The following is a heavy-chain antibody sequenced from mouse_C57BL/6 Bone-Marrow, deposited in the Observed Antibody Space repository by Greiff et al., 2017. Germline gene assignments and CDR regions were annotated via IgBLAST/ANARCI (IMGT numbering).Heavy chain of an antibody. D-gene: IGHD6-1*01. CDR1: GYTFTSYG. J-gene: IGHJ4*01. CDR3: ARSGVPSYAMDY. V-gene: IGHV1-81*01. Sequence: VQLQQSGAELARPGASVKLSCKASGYTFTSYGISWVKQRTGQGLEWIGEIDPRSGNTYYNEKFKGKATLTADKSTSTAYMELRSLTSEDSAVYFCARSGVPSYAMDYWGQGTSVTVSS. CDR2: IDPRSGNT.